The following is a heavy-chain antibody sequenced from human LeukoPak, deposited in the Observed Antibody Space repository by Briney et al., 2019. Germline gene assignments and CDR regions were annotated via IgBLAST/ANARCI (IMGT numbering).Heavy chain of an antibody. D-gene: IGHD3-9*01. V-gene: IGHV4-4*07. CDR3: AREDILTGGYYFDY. CDR1: GGSISSYY. J-gene: IGHJ4*02. Sequence: SETLSLTCTVSGGSISSYYWSWIRQPAGKGLEWIGRIYTSGSTNYNPSLKSRVTMSVDTSKNQFSLKLSSVTAADTAVYYCAREDILTGGYYFDYWGQGTLVTVSS. CDR2: IYTSGST.